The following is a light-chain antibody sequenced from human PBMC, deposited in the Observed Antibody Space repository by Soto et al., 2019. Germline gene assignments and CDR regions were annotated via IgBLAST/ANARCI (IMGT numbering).Light chain of an antibody. CDR3: QQYYSYPQT. CDR2: AAS. CDR1: QGISSY. J-gene: IGKJ1*01. V-gene: IGKV1-8*01. Sequence: IRMTQSPSSFSASTGDRVTITCRASQGISSYLAWYQQKPGKAPKLLIYAASTLQSGVPSRFSGSGSGTDFTLTISCLQSEDFATYYCQQYYSYPQTFGQGTKVDIK.